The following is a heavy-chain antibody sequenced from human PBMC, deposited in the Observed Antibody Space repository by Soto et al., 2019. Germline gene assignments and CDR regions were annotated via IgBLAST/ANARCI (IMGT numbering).Heavy chain of an antibody. J-gene: IGHJ4*02. CDR2: ISSSSSYI. Sequence: PGGSLRLSCAASGFTFSSYSMNWVRQAPGKGLEWVSSISSSSSYINYADSVKGRFTISRDNAKNSLYLQMNSLRAEDTAVYYCARVYQQLCFDYWGQGTLVTVSS. V-gene: IGHV3-21*01. D-gene: IGHD2-2*01. CDR1: GFTFSSYS. CDR3: ARVYQQLCFDY.